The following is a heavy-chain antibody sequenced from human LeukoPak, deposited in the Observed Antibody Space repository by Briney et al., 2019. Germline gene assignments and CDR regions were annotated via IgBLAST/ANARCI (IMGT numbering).Heavy chain of an antibody. CDR1: GFTFSNHG. V-gene: IGHV3-33*01. Sequence: GGSLRLSCTTSGFTFSNHGMHWVREAPGKGLEWVALIWYDGNIKYYSDSVKGRFIISRDNSKDTLFLQMNSLTAEDTAVYYCARRKAAAGFDYWGQGTLVTVSS. J-gene: IGHJ4*02. CDR2: IWYDGNIK. CDR3: ARRKAAAGFDY. D-gene: IGHD6-13*01.